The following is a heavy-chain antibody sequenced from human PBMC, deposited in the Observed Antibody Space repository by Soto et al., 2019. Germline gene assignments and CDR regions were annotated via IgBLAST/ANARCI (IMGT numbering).Heavy chain of an antibody. V-gene: IGHV3-23*01. Sequence: GGSLRLSCAASGFTFSSYAMSWVRQAPGKGLEWVSAISGSGGSTYYADSVKGRFTISRDNSKNTLYLQMNSLRAEDTAVYYCAGRRSSSWYSLNHGMDVWGQGTTVTVSS. CDR2: ISGSGGST. CDR1: GFTFSSYA. CDR3: AGRRSSSWYSLNHGMDV. D-gene: IGHD6-13*01. J-gene: IGHJ6*02.